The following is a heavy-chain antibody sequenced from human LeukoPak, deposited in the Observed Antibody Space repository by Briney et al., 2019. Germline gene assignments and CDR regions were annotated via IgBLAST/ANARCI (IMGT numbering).Heavy chain of an antibody. CDR3: TRHLTYYYDSTTQAQDY. CDR2: IRSKANSYAT. V-gene: IGHV3-73*01. Sequence: PGGSLRLSCAASGFTFSSYWMSWVRQAPGKGLEWVGRIRSKANSYATAYAASVKGRFTISRDDSKNTAYLQMNSLKTEDTAVYYCTRHLTYYYDSTTQAQDYWGQGTLVTVSS. J-gene: IGHJ4*02. D-gene: IGHD3-22*01. CDR1: GFTFSSYW.